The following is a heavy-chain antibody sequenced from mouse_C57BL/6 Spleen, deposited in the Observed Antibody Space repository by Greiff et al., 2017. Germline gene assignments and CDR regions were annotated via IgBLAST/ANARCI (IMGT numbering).Heavy chain of an antibody. D-gene: IGHD1-1*01. CDR3: AGFYGSSEGYFDV. Sequence: EVQGVESGGGLVKPGGSLKLSCAASGFSFSDYGMHWVRQAPEQGLEWVAYISSGSSTIYYADTVTGRFTLARANAKNTLFLQMTSLRSEDTAMYYCAGFYGSSEGYFDVWGTGTTVTVSS. V-gene: IGHV5-17*01. CDR1: GFSFSDYG. J-gene: IGHJ1*03. CDR2: ISSGSSTI.